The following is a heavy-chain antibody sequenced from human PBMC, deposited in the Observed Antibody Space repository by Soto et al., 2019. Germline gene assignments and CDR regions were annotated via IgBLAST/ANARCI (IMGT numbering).Heavy chain of an antibody. J-gene: IGHJ4*02. CDR3: AIEIYGPNEGIVY. Sequence: GGSLRLSCAASGFTFSSYSMNWVRQAPGKGLEWVSCIRSGGSPVYYADSVRGRFTISRDDARNSLYLQLNSLRVEDTAVYYCAIEIYGPNEGIVYWGQGTQVTVSS. V-gene: IGHV3-48*01. CDR2: IRSGGSPV. D-gene: IGHD2-8*01. CDR1: GFTFSSYS.